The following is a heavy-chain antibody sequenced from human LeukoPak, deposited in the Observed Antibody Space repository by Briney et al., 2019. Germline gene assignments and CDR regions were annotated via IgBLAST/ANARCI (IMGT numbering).Heavy chain of an antibody. D-gene: IGHD3-10*01. CDR3: AHNLVRGRSPPFDY. Sequence: SGPTLVNPTQTLTLTCTFSGFSLTTSGVGVGWIRQPPGKALEWLALIYWDDDKRYSPFLKSRLTITKDTSTDQVVLTMTNMDPVDTATYYCAHNLVRGRSPPFDYWGQGTLVTVSS. CDR2: IYWDDDK. J-gene: IGHJ4*02. V-gene: IGHV2-5*02. CDR1: GFSLTTSGVG.